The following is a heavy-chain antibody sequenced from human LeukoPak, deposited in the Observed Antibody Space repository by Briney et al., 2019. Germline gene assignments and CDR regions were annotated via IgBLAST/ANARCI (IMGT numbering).Heavy chain of an antibody. CDR3: ASCDQGLGYCSSTSSTRMDV. CDR2: INHSGST. V-gene: IGHV4-34*01. CDR1: GGSFSGYY. D-gene: IGHD2-2*01. Sequence: PSETLSLTCAVYGGSFSGYYWSWIRQPPGKGLEWIGEINHSGSTNYNPSLKSRVTISVDTSKNQFSLKLSSVTAADTAVYYCASCDQGLGYCSSTSSTRMDVWGQGTTVTVSS. J-gene: IGHJ6*02.